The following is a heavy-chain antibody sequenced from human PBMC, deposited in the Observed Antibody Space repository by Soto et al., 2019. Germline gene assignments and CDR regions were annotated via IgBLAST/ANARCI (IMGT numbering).Heavy chain of an antibody. D-gene: IGHD2-2*01. Sequence: GSSVKVSCKASGYTFTGYYMHWVRQAPGEGLEWMGWINPNSGGTNYAQKFQGRVTMTRDTSISTAYMELSRLRSDDTAVYYCARDAIVVVPAALVDWGQGTLVTVSS. CDR2: INPNSGGT. J-gene: IGHJ4*02. CDR3: ARDAIVVVPAALVD. V-gene: IGHV1-2*02. CDR1: GYTFTGYY.